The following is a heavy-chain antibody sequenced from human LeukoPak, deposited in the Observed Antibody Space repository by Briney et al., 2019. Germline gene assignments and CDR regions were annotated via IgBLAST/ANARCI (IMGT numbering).Heavy chain of an antibody. V-gene: IGHV4-38-2*01. CDR1: GYSVSSGYY. J-gene: IGHJ4*02. CDR2: IYHSGST. Sequence: PSETLSLTCDVSGYSVSSGYYWGWIRQPPGKGLEWIGSIYHSGSTYYKPSLKSRVTISVDTSRNQISLKLSSVTAADTAVYYCAIDSSSSSSYFDYWGQGTLVAVSS. D-gene: IGHD6-6*01. CDR3: AIDSSSSSSYFDY.